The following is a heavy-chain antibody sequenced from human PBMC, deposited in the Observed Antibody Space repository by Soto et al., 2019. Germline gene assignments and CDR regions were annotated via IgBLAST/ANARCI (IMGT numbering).Heavy chain of an antibody. CDR1: GGTFSSYA. Sequence: QVQLVQSGAEVKKPGSSVKVSCKASGGTFSSYAISWVRQAPGQGLEWMGGIIPIFGRANYAQKFQGRVTITADESTSTAYMELSSLRSXXXXXXXCARESYDYXWGXXYWGQG. CDR2: IIPIFGRA. CDR3: ARESYDYXWGXXY. D-gene: IGHD3-16*01. V-gene: IGHV1-69*01. J-gene: IGHJ4*02.